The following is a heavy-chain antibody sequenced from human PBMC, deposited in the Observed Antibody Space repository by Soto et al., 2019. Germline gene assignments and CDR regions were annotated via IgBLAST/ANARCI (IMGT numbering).Heavy chain of an antibody. D-gene: IGHD6-19*01. CDR2: FNYSGST. Sequence: SVTLSLTCSVFDESPRSRYWWTWLHRPPGKGLEWIGYFNYSGSTNYNPSLKSRVTLSVDTSKNQFSLKLNSVATADTAIYYCARKTLRTSGWYVDSWGQGTLVTVSS. CDR3: ARKTLRTSGWYVDS. V-gene: IGHV4-59*13. J-gene: IGHJ4*02. CDR1: DESPRSRYW.